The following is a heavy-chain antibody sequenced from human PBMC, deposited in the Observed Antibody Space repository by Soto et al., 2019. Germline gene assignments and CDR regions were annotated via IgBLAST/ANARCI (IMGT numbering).Heavy chain of an antibody. J-gene: IGHJ4*02. Sequence: APGKGLEWVSLIYSDGGTFYADSVKGRFTISRDNSKNTLYLQMDTLRAEDTAIYYCARNYYDFLTGLRNWGQGTLVTVSS. CDR2: IYSDGGT. D-gene: IGHD3-9*01. CDR3: ARNYYDFLTGLRN. V-gene: IGHV3-53*01.